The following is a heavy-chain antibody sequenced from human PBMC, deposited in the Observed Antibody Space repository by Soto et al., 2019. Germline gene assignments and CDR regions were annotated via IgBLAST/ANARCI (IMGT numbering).Heavy chain of an antibody. D-gene: IGHD6-13*01. Sequence: PXEILSLSFTVAGCSSSSSSYYWGWIRQPPGEGLEWIGSIYYSGSTYYNPSLKSRVTISVDTSKNQFSLKLSSVTAADTAVYYCARLSRSSWYRAYYYGMDVWGQGTTVTVSS. CDR1: GCSSSSSSYY. CDR3: ARLSRSSWYRAYYYGMDV. CDR2: IYYSGST. V-gene: IGHV4-39*01. J-gene: IGHJ6*02.